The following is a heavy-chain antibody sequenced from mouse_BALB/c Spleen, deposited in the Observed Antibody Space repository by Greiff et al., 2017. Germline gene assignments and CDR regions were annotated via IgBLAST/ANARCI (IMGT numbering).Heavy chain of an antibody. Sequence: EVKLVESGGGLVQPGGSMKLSCVASGFTFSNYWMNWVRQSPEKGLEWVAEIRLKSNNYATHYAESVKGRFTISRDDSKSSVYLQMNNLRAEDTGIYYCTRGGRNFDYWGQGTTLTVSS. J-gene: IGHJ2*01. CDR2: IRLKSNNYAT. CDR3: TRGGRNFDY. V-gene: IGHV6-6*02. CDR1: GFTFSNYW. D-gene: IGHD3-3*01.